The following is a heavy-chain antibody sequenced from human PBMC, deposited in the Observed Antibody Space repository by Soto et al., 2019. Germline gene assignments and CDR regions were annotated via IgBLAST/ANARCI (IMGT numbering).Heavy chain of an antibody. CDR1: GYTFTNYS. J-gene: IGHJ5*02. V-gene: IGHV1-18*01. CDR3: AREMGVSMVRGVLNWFDP. CDR2: ISTYNGNT. D-gene: IGHD3-10*01. Sequence: QVQLVQSGAEVKKPGASVKVSCKASGYTFTNYSINWVRQAPGQGLEWMGWISTYNGNTNYAQKFQGRVTMTTDTSTSTAYMQLRSLRSDDTAVYYCAREMGVSMVRGVLNWFDPWGQGTLVTVSS.